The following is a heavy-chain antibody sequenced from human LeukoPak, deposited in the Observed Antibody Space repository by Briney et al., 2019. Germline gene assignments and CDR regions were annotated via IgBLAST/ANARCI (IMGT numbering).Heavy chain of an antibody. V-gene: IGHV4-4*02. CDR2: IYHSGST. CDR1: GGSIISSNW. J-gene: IGHJ5*02. CDR3: ARDHSYYYDSSGSNWFDP. D-gene: IGHD3-22*01. Sequence: SGTLSLTCAVSGGSIISSNWWSWVRQPPGKGLEWIGEIYHSGSTNYNPSLKSRVTISVDKSKNQFSLKLSSVTAADTAVYYCARDHSYYYDSSGSNWFDPWGQGTLVTVSS.